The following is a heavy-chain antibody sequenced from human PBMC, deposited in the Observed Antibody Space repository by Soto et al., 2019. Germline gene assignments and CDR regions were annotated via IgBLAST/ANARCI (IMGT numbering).Heavy chain of an antibody. CDR3: ARDALTHITGMGS. CDR1: VGSISSGDYY. D-gene: IGHD1-20*01. Sequence: QVQLQESGPGLVKPSQTLSLTCTVSVGSISSGDYYWSWIRQPPGKGLEWIGYIYYSGSTYYNPSLKSRVTISVDTSKNQFSLKLSSVTAADTAVYYCARDALTHITGMGSWGQGTLVTVSS. J-gene: IGHJ4*02. CDR2: IYYSGST. V-gene: IGHV4-30-4*01.